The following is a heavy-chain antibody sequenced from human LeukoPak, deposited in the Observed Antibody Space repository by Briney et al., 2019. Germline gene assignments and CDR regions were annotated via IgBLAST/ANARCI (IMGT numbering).Heavy chain of an antibody. J-gene: IGHJ6*03. D-gene: IGHD2-2*01. CDR3: ARVVPAASPLNYYYYYYMDV. CDR1: GGSISSSSYY. V-gene: IGHV4-39*07. CDR2: IYYSGST. Sequence: SETLSLTCTVSGGSISSSSYYWGWIRQPPGKGLEWIGSIYYSGSTYYNPSLKSRVTISVDTSRNQFSLKLSSVTAADTAVYYCARVVPAASPLNYYYYYYMDVWGKGTTVTVSS.